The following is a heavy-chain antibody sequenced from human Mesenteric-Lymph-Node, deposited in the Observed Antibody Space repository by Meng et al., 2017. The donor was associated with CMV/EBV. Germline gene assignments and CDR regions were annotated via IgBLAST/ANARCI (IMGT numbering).Heavy chain of an antibody. CDR1: GFAFSSYW. Sequence: GESLKISCAASGFAFSSYWMHWVRQAPGKGLVWVSLINSDGSSASYADSVKGRFTISRDNAKNTVYLQMNSLRAEDTAVYYCAQAGEGAIFGVIAYWGQGTLVTVSS. CDR3: AQAGEGAIFGVIAY. CDR2: INSDGSSA. V-gene: IGHV3-74*01. J-gene: IGHJ4*02. D-gene: IGHD3-3*01.